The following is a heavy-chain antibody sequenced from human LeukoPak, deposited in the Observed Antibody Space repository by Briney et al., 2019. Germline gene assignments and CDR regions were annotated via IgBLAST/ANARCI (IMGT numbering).Heavy chain of an antibody. CDR2: IWYDGSNK. CDR1: GFTFSSYG. Sequence: GGSLRLSCAASGFTFSSYGMHWVRQAPGKGLEWVAVIWYDGSNKYYADSVKGRFTISRDNSKNTLYLQMNSLRAEDTAVYYCARGRETTVTTFALGYWGQGTLVTVSS. V-gene: IGHV3-33*01. J-gene: IGHJ4*02. CDR3: ARGRETTVTTFALGY. D-gene: IGHD4-17*01.